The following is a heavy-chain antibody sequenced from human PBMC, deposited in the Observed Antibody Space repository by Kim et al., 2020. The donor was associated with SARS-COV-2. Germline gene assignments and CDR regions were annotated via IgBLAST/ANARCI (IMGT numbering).Heavy chain of an antibody. J-gene: IGHJ2*01. CDR1: GFDFNNYA. CDR2: VSGSGGST. D-gene: IGHD6-19*01. Sequence: GGSLRLSCAAAGFDFNNYAMNWVRQAPGKGLEWVSIVSGSGGSTMYAESVKGRFTISRDNSKKTVYLQMRGRRDEDTAVYYCAKSHVGYPEFSSSWY. V-gene: IGHV3-23*01. CDR3: AKSHVGYPEFSSSWY.